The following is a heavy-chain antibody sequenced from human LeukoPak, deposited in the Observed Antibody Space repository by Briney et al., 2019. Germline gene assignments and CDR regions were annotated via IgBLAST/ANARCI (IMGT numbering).Heavy chain of an antibody. CDR1: GFTFSSYS. CDR3: ARGRLGDGYNFGY. D-gene: IGHD5-24*01. Sequence: GGSLRLSCAAPGFTFSSYSMNWVRQAPGKGLEWVSYISSSSSSIYYADSVKGRFTISRDNAKNSLYLQMNSLRADDTAVYYCARGRLGDGYNFGYWGQGTLVTVSS. V-gene: IGHV3-48*01. J-gene: IGHJ4*02. CDR2: ISSSSSSI.